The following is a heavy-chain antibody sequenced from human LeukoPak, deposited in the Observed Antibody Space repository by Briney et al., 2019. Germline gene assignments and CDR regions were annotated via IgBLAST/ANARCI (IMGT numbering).Heavy chain of an antibody. CDR2: ISGSGGST. Sequence: GGSLRLSCAASGFTFSSYVMSWVRQAPGKGLEWVSAISGSGGSTYYADSVKGRFTISRDNSKNTLYLQMNSLRAEDTAVYYCAKGGAARPWDYYYYMDVWGKGTTVTVSS. CDR3: AKGGAARPWDYYYYMDV. CDR1: GFTFSSYV. D-gene: IGHD6-6*01. J-gene: IGHJ6*03. V-gene: IGHV3-23*01.